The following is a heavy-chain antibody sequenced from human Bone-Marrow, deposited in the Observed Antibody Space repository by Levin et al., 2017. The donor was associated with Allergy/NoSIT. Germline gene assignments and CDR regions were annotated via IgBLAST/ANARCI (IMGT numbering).Heavy chain of an antibody. Sequence: GGSLRLSCAASGFTFDTYVMTWVRQAPGKGLEWVSLISGSGGRTDYADSVKGRFTVSRDNSKNTVDLQMNSLRAEDTAVYFCAKVSSGWYSGWFDSWGQGTLVTVSS. CDR2: ISGSGGRT. D-gene: IGHD6-19*01. CDR1: GFTFDTYV. V-gene: IGHV3-23*01. CDR3: AKVSSGWYSGWFDS. J-gene: IGHJ5*01.